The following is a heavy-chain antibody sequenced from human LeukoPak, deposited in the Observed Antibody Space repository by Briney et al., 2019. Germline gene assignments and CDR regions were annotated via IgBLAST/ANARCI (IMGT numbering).Heavy chain of an antibody. CDR3: ARATIAAAGPFDY. CDR2: IYTSGST. CDR1: GGSISSYY. Sequence: KPSETLSLTCTVSGGSISSYYWSWIRQPAGKGLEWIGRIYTSGSTNYNPSLKSRVTISVDTSRNQFSLKPTSVTAADTAVYYCARATIAAAGPFDYWGQGALVTVSS. V-gene: IGHV4-4*07. J-gene: IGHJ4*02. D-gene: IGHD6-13*01.